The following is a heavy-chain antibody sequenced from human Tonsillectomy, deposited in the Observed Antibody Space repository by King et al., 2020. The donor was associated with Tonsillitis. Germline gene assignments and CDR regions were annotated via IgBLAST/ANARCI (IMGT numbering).Heavy chain of an antibody. D-gene: IGHD4-17*01. CDR1: GGSISSNY. V-gene: IGHV4-4*07. J-gene: IGHJ3*02. CDR3: ARENTVTGGRSFDI. Sequence: QLQESGPGLVKPSETLSLTCSVSGGSISSNYWTWIRQPAGKGLEWIGHISTSGSTNYNPSLKSRVTMSVDTSKNQFSLKLSSVTAADTAVYYCARENTVTGGRSFDIWGQGTMVTVSS. CDR2: ISTSGST.